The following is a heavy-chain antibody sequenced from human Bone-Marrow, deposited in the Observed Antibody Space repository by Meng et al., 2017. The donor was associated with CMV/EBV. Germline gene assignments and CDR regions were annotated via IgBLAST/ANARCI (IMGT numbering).Heavy chain of an antibody. CDR3: TVRTALGYCSGGSCYNRFDY. Sequence: GESLKISCAASGFTFSNAWMSWVRQAPGKGLEWVGRIKSKTDGGTTDYAAPVKGRFTISRDDSKNTLYLQMNSLKTEDTAVYYCTVRTALGYCSGGSCYNRFDYWGQGTLVTASS. D-gene: IGHD2-15*01. CDR1: GFTFSNAW. CDR2: IKSKTDGGTT. J-gene: IGHJ4*02. V-gene: IGHV3-15*01.